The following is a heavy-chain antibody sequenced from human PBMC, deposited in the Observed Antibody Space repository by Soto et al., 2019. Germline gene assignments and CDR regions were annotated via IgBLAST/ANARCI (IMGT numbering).Heavy chain of an antibody. CDR2: INHSGST. D-gene: IGHD6-19*01. Sequence: SETLSLTCAVYGGSFSGYYWSWIRQPPGKGLEWIGEINHSGSTNYNPSLKSRVTISVDTSKNQFSLKLSSVTAADTAVYYCARAPGEQWLVHYCYYGMDVWGQGTTVTVSS. CDR3: ARAPGEQWLVHYCYYGMDV. CDR1: GGSFSGYY. J-gene: IGHJ6*02. V-gene: IGHV4-34*01.